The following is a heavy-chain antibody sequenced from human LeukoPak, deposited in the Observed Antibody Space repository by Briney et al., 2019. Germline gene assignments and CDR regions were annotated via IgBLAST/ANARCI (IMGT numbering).Heavy chain of an antibody. Sequence: PGGSLRLSCAASGFTFGKYWMHWVRQAPGEGLVWVSRVSVDGSHASYADSVKGRFTISRDNAKNTLYLQMSSLRAEDTAVFYCGRGISGVPPAIDCWGQGTLVTVSS. J-gene: IGHJ4*02. CDR1: GFTFGKYW. CDR2: VSVDGSHA. CDR3: GRGISGVPPAIDC. D-gene: IGHD2-8*01. V-gene: IGHV3-74*01.